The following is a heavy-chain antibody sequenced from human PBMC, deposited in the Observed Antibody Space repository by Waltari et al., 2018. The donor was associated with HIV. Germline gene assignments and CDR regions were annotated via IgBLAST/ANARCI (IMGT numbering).Heavy chain of an antibody. Sequence: EVQLVESGGGLVQPGGSRRLYCAASAFRLRSYEMNWVRQAPGKGLEWISYISNSGSPIYYAGSVRGRFTISRDSDKNSLFLRMNSLRVEDTAVYYCARGWFDSWGQGTMVTVSS. CDR3: ARGWFDS. J-gene: IGHJ5*01. CDR1: AFRLRSYE. CDR2: ISNSGSPI. V-gene: IGHV3-48*03.